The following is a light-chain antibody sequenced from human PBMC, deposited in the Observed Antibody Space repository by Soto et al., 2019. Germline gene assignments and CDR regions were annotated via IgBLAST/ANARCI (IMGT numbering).Light chain of an antibody. CDR2: DAS. CDR3: QQRSNWPPRLT. Sequence: EIVLTQSTATLSLSPGERATLSCRPIQSVSSYLAWYQQKPGQAPRLLIYDASNRATGIPARFSGSGSGTDFTLTISSLEPEDFAVYYCQQRSNWPPRLTFGGGTKVDI. V-gene: IGKV3-11*01. CDR1: QSVSSY. J-gene: IGKJ4*01.